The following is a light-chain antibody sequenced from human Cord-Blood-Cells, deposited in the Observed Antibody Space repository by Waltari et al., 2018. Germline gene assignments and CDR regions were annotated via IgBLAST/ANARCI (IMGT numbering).Light chain of an antibody. CDR1: SSDVGSYNL. V-gene: IGLV2-23*01. Sequence: QSALTQPASVSGSPGQSITISCTGTSSDVGSYNLVSWYQQHPGTAPKLMIFEGSKRPSGVSNRFSGSESGNTDSLTISGLQAEDEADYYCCSYAGSSTWVFGGGTKLTVL. J-gene: IGLJ3*02. CDR2: EGS. CDR3: CSYAGSSTWV.